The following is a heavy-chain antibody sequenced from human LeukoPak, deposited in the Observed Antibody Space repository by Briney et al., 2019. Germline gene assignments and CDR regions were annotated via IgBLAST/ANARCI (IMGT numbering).Heavy chain of an antibody. V-gene: IGHV3-21*01. CDR1: GFTFSSHG. D-gene: IGHD1-26*01. CDR3: ARGAGATRKIDY. CDR2: ISSGSTYI. J-gene: IGHJ4*02. Sequence: GGSLRLSCAASGFTFSSHGMSWVRQAPGKGLEWVSSISSGSTYIYYTDSVKGRFTISRDNARNSLFLQMNSLRAEDTAVYYCARGAGATRKIDYWGQGTLVTVSS.